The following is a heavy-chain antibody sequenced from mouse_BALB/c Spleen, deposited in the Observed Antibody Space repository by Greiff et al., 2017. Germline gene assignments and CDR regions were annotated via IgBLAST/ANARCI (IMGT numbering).Heavy chain of an antibody. Sequence: EVQLQQSGTVLARPGASVKMSCKASGYSFTSYWMHWVKQRPGQGLEWIGAIYPGNSDTSYNQKFKGKAKLTAVTSASTAYMKLSSLTNEDSAVYYCTMITTTGVDYWGEGTTLTVSS. CDR3: TMITTTGVDY. J-gene: IGHJ2*01. CDR2: IYPGNSDT. V-gene: IGHV1-5*01. CDR1: GYSFTSYW. D-gene: IGHD2-4*01.